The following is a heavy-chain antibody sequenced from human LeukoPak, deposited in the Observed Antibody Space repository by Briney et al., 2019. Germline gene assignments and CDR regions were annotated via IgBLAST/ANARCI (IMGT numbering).Heavy chain of an antibody. D-gene: IGHD3-3*01. J-gene: IGHJ4*02. CDR2: IYYSGST. CDR1: GGSLSSGDYY. Sequence: SETLSLTCTVSGGSLSSGDYYWSWIRQPPGKGLEWIGNIYYSGSTYYNPSLRSRVSISVDTSKKQFSLKLSSLTAADTAVYYCARDPFWSGYYFDSWGQGTLVTVSS. V-gene: IGHV4-30-4*01. CDR3: ARDPFWSGYYFDS.